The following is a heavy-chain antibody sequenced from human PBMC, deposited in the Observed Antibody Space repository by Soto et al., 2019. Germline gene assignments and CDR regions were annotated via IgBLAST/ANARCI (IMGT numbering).Heavy chain of an antibody. CDR3: AREGGSITMVRGVILAAFDI. V-gene: IGHV1-69*12. Sequence: QVQLVQSGAEVKKPGSSVKVSCKASGGTFSSYAISWVRQAPGQGLEWMGGIIPIFGTANYAQKFQGRVTITADESTSTAYRELSSLRSEDTAVYYCAREGGSITMVRGVILAAFDIWGQGTMVTVSS. CDR2: IIPIFGTA. D-gene: IGHD3-10*01. CDR1: GGTFSSYA. J-gene: IGHJ3*02.